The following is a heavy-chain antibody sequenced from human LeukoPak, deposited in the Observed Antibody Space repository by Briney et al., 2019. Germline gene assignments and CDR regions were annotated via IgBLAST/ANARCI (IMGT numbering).Heavy chain of an antibody. D-gene: IGHD3-22*01. CDR2: TYFDGDT. Sequence: SETLSLTCKVSSGSIKSSNYCWGWIRQPLGGGLEWIATTYFDGDTYFNPSLKSRVTISVDRAQNQFSLKVISVTAADTAVYYCARQRLRGFYDSQTPHYFDYWGQGTLVTVSS. J-gene: IGHJ4*02. CDR3: ARQRLRGFYDSQTPHYFDY. V-gene: IGHV4-39*01. CDR1: SGSIKSSNYC.